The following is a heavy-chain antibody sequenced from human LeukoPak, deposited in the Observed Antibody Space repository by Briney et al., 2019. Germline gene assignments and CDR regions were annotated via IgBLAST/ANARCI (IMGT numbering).Heavy chain of an antibody. D-gene: IGHD5-18*01. CDR1: GFTFSDYY. CDR2: ISSSGSTI. J-gene: IGHJ6*02. Sequence: GGSLRLSCAASGFTFSDYYMSWIRQAPGEGLEWVSYISSSGSTIYYADSVKGRFTISRDNAKNSLYLQMNSLRAEDTAVYYCARDSGYGAYYGMDVWGQGTTVTVSS. CDR3: ARDSGYGAYYGMDV. V-gene: IGHV3-11*01.